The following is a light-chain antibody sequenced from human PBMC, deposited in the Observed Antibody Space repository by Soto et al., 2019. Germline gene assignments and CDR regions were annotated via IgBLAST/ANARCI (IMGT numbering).Light chain of an antibody. J-gene: IGKJ1*01. CDR2: DAS. V-gene: IGKV1-5*01. CDR1: QSVTTW. CDR3: QEYSTFS. Sequence: DIQMTQSPSTLSASVGDRVTITCRASQSVTTWLAWYQQTPGKAPNLLIYDASRLESGVPSRFSGSGSGTEFTLTISSLQPDDFATYYCQEYSTFSFGPGTKVEIK.